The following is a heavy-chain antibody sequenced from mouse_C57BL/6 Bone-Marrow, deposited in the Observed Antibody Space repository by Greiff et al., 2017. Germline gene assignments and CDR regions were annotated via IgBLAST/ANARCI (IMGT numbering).Heavy chain of an antibody. V-gene: IGHV1-36*01. CDR3: ARPLTADYAMDY. D-gene: IGHD4-1*01. CDR1: GFTFTDYY. CDR2: VYPYNGGT. J-gene: IGHJ4*01. Sequence: VQLQQSGPVLVKPGPSVKISCKVSGFTFTDYYMHWVKQSHGKSLEWIGLVYPYNGGTSYNPKFTGKATLTVDTSSNTAYMELNSLTPEDSAVYYCARPLTADYAMDYWGQGTSVTVSS.